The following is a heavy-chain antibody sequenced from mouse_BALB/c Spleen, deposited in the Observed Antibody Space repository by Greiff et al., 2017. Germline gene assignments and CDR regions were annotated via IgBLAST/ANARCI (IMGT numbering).Heavy chain of an antibody. V-gene: IGHV3-2*02. Sequence: EVQLQESGPGLVKPSQSLSLTCTVTGYSITSDYAWNWIRQFPGNKLEWMGYISYSGSTSYNPSLKSRISITRDTSKNQFFLQLNSVTTEDTATYYCARCYYYYAMDDWGQGTSVTVSS. J-gene: IGHJ4*01. D-gene: IGHD1-1*01. CDR2: ISYSGST. CDR3: ARCYYYYAMDD. CDR1: GYSITSDYA.